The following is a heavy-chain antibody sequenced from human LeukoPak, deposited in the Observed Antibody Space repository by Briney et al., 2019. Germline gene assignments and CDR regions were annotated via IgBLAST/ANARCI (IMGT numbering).Heavy chain of an antibody. CDR3: ARLTRPSIVATGTVFDK. CDR1: GGSISSSSYY. J-gene: IGHJ4*02. D-gene: IGHD6-13*01. CDR2: IYYSGST. Sequence: SETLSLTCTVSGGSISSSSYYWGWIRQPPGKGLEWIGSIYYSGSTYYNPSLKSRVTISVDTSKNQFSLKLSSVTAADTAVYYCARLTRPSIVATGTVFDKWGQGTLLTVSS. V-gene: IGHV4-39*01.